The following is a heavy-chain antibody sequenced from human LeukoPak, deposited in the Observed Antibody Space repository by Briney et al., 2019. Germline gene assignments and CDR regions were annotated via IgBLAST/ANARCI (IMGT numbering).Heavy chain of an antibody. D-gene: IGHD5-12*01. CDR1: GFTFSKYW. V-gene: IGHV3-7*01. CDR2: IKEDGSEE. Sequence: GGSLRLSCAASGFTFSKYWMTWVRQAPGKGLQWVATIKEDGSEEYYMDSVKGRFTISRDNAKNSVFVQMDSLRAEDTAVYYCARTTIVDYWGQGILVTVSS. CDR3: ARTTIVDY. J-gene: IGHJ4*02.